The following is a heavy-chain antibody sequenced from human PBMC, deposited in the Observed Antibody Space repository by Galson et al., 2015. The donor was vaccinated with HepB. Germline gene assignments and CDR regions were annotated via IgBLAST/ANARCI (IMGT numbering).Heavy chain of an antibody. V-gene: IGHV3-7*03. CDR3: ARGNSGKYWAYFDY. D-gene: IGHD1-26*01. J-gene: IGHJ4*02. CDR1: GFTFNSCW. CDR2: TKQDGSEK. Sequence: SLRLSCAAYGFTFNSCWMSWVRQAPGKGLEWVAITKQDGSEKHYVHSVRGRFTISRDNVKSSLYLQMNSLRAEDTAVYYCARGNSGKYWAYFDYWGQGNLVSVSS.